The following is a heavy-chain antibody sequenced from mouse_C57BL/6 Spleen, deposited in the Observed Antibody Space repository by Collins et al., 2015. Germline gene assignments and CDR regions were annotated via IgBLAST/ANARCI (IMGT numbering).Heavy chain of an antibody. CDR1: GYTFTGYW. Sequence: QVQLQQSGAELMKPGASVKLSCKATGYTFTGYWIEWVKQRPGHGLEWIGEIFPGSGGTNYNEKFKGKATFTADTSSNTAYMQLSSLTTEDSAIYYCARIRGAFDYWGQGTALTVSS. CDR3: ARIRGAFDY. CDR2: IFPGSGGT. V-gene: IGHV1-9*01. D-gene: IGHD1-1*01. J-gene: IGHJ2*01.